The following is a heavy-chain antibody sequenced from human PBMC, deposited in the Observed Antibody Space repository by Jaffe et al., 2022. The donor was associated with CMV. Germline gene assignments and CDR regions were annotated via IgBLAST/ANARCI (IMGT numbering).Heavy chain of an antibody. J-gene: IGHJ6*02. CDR1: GYTFTGYY. D-gene: IGHD2-8*01. Sequence: QVQLVQSGAEVKKPGASVKVSCKASGYTFTGYYMHWVRQAPGQGLEWMGWINPNSGGTNYAQKFQGRVTMTRDTSISTAYMELSRLRSDDTAVYYCARDILMVYVQAFLRGMDVWGQGTTVTVSS. V-gene: IGHV1-2*02. CDR3: ARDILMVYVQAFLRGMDV. CDR2: INPNSGGT.